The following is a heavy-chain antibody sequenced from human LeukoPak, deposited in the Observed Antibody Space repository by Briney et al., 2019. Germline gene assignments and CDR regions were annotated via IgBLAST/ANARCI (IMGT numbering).Heavy chain of an antibody. V-gene: IGHV4-59*01. Sequence: SETLSFTCTVSGGFISSYYWSWIRQPPGKGLEWIGYIYYSGSTNYNPSLKSRVTISVDTSKNQFSLKLSSVTAADTAVYYCARGRWGVEVGATSYFDYWGQGTLVTVSS. CDR2: IYYSGST. J-gene: IGHJ4*02. CDR3: ARGRWGVEVGATSYFDY. D-gene: IGHD1-26*01. CDR1: GGFISSYY.